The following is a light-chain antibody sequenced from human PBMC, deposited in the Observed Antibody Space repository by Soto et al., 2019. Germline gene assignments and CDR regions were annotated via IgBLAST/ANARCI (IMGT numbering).Light chain of an antibody. V-gene: IGLV1-40*01. CDR1: SSNIGAGYD. J-gene: IGLJ2*01. Sequence: QSVLTQPPSVSGAPGQRVTISCTGSSSNIGAGYDVHWYQQLPGTAPKLLIYGNSNRPSGVPDRFSGSKSGTSASLAITGLQVEDEADYYCPSCDRSLRGVVFGGGPKLTVL. CDR3: PSCDRSLRGVV. CDR2: GNS.